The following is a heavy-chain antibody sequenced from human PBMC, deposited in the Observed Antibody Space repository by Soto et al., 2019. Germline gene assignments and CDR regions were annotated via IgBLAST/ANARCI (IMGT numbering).Heavy chain of an antibody. CDR3: ARGWLRDPWMY. Sequence: EVQLVESGGGLVKPGGSLRVSCAASGFIFSSYTMNWVRQAPGKGLGWVSSISASSTYIYYADSLKGRFTISRDNAYNSLYLQMTRLRAEDTAVYCCARGWLRDPWMYWGQGTLVTVSS. V-gene: IGHV3-21*01. CDR1: GFIFSSYT. D-gene: IGHD5-12*01. J-gene: IGHJ4*02. CDR2: ISASSTYI.